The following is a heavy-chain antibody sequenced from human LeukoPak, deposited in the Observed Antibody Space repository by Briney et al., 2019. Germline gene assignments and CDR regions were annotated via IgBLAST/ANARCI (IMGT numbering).Heavy chain of an antibody. J-gene: IGHJ4*02. V-gene: IGHV3-23*01. CDR1: GFTFNSYA. CDR3: AKARSAVVEAATNY. D-gene: IGHD2-15*01. CDR2: ISGNGGST. Sequence: PGGSLRLSCAASGFTFNSYAVNWVRQAPGKGLEWVTAISGNGGSTYYADSVKGWFSISRDNSKNTLFLQMNSPTAEDTGVYYCAKARSAVVEAATNYWGQGTRVTVSS.